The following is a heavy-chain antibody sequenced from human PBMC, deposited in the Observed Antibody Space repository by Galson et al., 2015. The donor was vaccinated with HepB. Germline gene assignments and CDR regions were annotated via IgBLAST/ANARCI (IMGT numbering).Heavy chain of an antibody. Sequence: SVKVSCKASGYTFTSYYVHWVRQAPGQGLEWMGIINPSAGSTLYAQRFQGRVTITRDTSTSTVNMELSSLRSEDTALYYCAREQPQNTPAHTYFDYWGQGTLVTVSS. D-gene: IGHD2-15*01. J-gene: IGHJ4*02. CDR2: INPSAGST. CDR3: AREQPQNTPAHTYFDY. V-gene: IGHV1-46*01. CDR1: GYTFTSYY.